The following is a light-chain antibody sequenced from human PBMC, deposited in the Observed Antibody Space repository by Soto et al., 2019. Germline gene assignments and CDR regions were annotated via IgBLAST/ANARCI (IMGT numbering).Light chain of an antibody. CDR2: DAS. CDR3: QQYNGT. J-gene: IGKJ1*01. Sequence: DIQLTQSPSTLSASVGDRVTVTCRASQRIDRYLAWYQQKPGKAPKLLVYDASTLEGGVPSSFSGSGSATEFILTISSLQSEDFATYYCQQYNGTFGQGTKVDI. V-gene: IGKV1-5*01. CDR1: QRIDRY.